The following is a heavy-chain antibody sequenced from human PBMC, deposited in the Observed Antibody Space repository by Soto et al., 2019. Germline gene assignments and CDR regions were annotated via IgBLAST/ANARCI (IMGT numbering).Heavy chain of an antibody. D-gene: IGHD1-26*01. Sequence: QLQLQESGPGLVKPSETLSLTCTVSGGSISSSSYYGGWIRQPPGKGLEWIGSIYYSGSTYYNPYLKSRVTIAVDTSNYQFTPKLRSVIAADTAVYYCARESIGAFYDWGQGTLVTVSS. J-gene: IGHJ4*02. CDR3: ARESIGAFYD. V-gene: IGHV4-39*02. CDR2: IYYSGST. CDR1: GGSISSSSYY.